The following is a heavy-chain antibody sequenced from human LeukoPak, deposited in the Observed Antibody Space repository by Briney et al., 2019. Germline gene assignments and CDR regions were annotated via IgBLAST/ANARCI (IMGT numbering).Heavy chain of an antibody. D-gene: IGHD1-26*01. CDR1: GGSISSSSNY. CDR2: IYYSGST. J-gene: IGHJ4*02. Sequence: SETLSLTCTVSGGSISSSSNYWGWIRQPPGKGLEWIGSIYYSGSTYYNPSLKSRVTISVDTSKNQFSLKLSSVTAADTAVYYCATTGDLRRDYWGQGTLVTVSS. V-gene: IGHV4-39*01. CDR3: ATTGDLRRDY.